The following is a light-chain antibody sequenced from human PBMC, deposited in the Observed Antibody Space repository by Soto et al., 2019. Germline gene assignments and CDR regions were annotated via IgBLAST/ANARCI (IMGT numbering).Light chain of an antibody. CDR2: KAS. CDR3: QQYNSYPT. V-gene: IGKV1-5*03. CDR1: QSISSW. J-gene: IGKJ1*01. Sequence: DIQMTQSPSTLSASVGDRVTITCRASQSISSWLAWYQQKPGKAPKLLIYKASSLESGVPSRFSGSGSGTEFPLTISSLPPDDFATYYCQQYNSYPTFGPGTKVEIK.